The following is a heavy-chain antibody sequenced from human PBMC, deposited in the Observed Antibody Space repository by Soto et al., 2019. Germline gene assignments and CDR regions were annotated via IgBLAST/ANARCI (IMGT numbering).Heavy chain of an antibody. Sequence: QVQLVESGGGVVQPGRSLRLSCAASGFTFSSYGMHWVRQAPGKGLEWVAVIWYDGSNKYYADSVKGRLTISRDNSKNTLYLQMNSLRAEDTAVYYCARDLSIAVAGTSGAFDIWGQGTMVTVSS. V-gene: IGHV3-33*01. J-gene: IGHJ3*02. D-gene: IGHD6-19*01. CDR3: ARDLSIAVAGTSGAFDI. CDR1: GFTFSSYG. CDR2: IWYDGSNK.